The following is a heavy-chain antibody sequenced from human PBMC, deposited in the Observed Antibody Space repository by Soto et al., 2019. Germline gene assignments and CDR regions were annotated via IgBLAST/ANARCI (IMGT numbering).Heavy chain of an antibody. CDR3: AREERLGYYDSSGYFGY. D-gene: IGHD3-22*01. J-gene: IGHJ4*01. CDR2: IIPIFGTA. CDR1: GGTFSSYA. Sequence: ASVKVSCKASGGTFSSYAISWVRQAPGQGLEWMGGIIPIFGTANYAQKFQGRVTITADESTSTAYMELSSLRSEDTAVYYCAREERLGYYDSSGYFGYWGQGTLVTVSS. V-gene: IGHV1-69*13.